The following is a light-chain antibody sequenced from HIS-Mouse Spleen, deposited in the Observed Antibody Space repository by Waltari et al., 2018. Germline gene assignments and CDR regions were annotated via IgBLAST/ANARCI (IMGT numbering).Light chain of an antibody. J-gene: IGLJ2*01. Sequence: SYELTQPPSVSVSPGQTARITCSGDALPKKYAYWYQQTSGQAPVLVIYEDLKRPSGIPERFSGASSGTMATLTISGAQVEDEADYYCYSTDSSGNHRVFGGGTKLTVL. CDR2: EDL. CDR1: ALPKKY. V-gene: IGLV3-10*01. CDR3: YSTDSSGNHRV.